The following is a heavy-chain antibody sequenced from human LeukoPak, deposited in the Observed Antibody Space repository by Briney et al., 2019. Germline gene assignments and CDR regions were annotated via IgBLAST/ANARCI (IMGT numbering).Heavy chain of an antibody. Sequence: SETLSLTCTVSGGSISRSGYYWGWIRQPTGKGLEWIGSIYYSGSTYYNPSLKSRVTISVDTSKNQFSLKLSSVTAADTAVYYCARLGTTVVMSYYYYYMDVWGKGTTVTVSS. J-gene: IGHJ6*03. V-gene: IGHV4-39*01. CDR2: IYYSGST. CDR3: ARLGTTVVMSYYYYYMDV. CDR1: GGSISRSGYY. D-gene: IGHD4-23*01.